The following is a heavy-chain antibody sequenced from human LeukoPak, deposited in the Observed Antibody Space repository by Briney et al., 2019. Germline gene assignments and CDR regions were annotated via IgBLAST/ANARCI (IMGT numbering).Heavy chain of an antibody. J-gene: IGHJ4*02. CDR3: ARDRTVERLGY. CDR2: IIPIFGTA. D-gene: IGHD4-23*01. Sequence: SVKVPCKASGGTFSSYAISWVRQAPGQGLEWMGGIIPIFGTANYAQEFQGRVTITADESTSTAYMELSSLRSEDTAVYYCARDRTVERLGYWGQGTLVTVSS. V-gene: IGHV1-69*13. CDR1: GGTFSSYA.